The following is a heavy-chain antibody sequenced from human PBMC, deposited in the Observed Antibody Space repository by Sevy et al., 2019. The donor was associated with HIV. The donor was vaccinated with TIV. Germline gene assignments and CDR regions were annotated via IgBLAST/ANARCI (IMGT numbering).Heavy chain of an antibody. D-gene: IGHD6-13*01. CDR1: GFTLNAYW. J-gene: IGHJ4*02. Sequence: GGSLRLSCAASGFTLNAYWMHWVRQAPGKGLEWLANINQDGSTQYYAASVKGRFTISRDNAKNLVYLQMNTMRPEDTGLYYCERAIAAAAGFWGQGTLVTVSS. CDR2: INQDGSTQ. V-gene: IGHV3-7*01. CDR3: ERAIAAAAGF.